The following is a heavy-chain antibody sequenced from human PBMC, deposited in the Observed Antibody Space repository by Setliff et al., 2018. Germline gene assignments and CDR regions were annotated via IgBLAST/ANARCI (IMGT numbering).Heavy chain of an antibody. J-gene: IGHJ4*02. CDR2: ISGDSVYI. CDR1: GFTFSTHS. V-gene: IGHV3-23*01. D-gene: IGHD3-9*01. Sequence: GGSLRLSCAASGFTFSTHSMSWVRQAPGKGLEWVSAISGDSVYIYYADSVKGRFTISRDNSKNTLYLQMRSLRAEDTAIYYCANHNPARRALNGTPLDNWGQGTLVTVSS. CDR3: ANHNPARRALNGTPLDN.